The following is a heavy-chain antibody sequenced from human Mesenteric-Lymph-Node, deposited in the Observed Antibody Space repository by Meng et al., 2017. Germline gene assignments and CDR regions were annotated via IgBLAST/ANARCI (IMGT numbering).Heavy chain of an antibody. J-gene: IGHJ4*02. V-gene: IGHV4-39*01. CDR1: GVSMIRTSHY. CDR2: VYYSGST. D-gene: IGHD5-24*01. Sequence: QLQLQESGPGLVKPLGTLSLTCSVSGVSMIRTSHYWGWIRQPPGKGLEWIGSVYYSGSTFTNPSLESRVTMSVDTSKNQIYLSLTSVTAGDTAVYYCASQVEMASIFDNWGQGTLVTVSS. CDR3: ASQVEMASIFDN.